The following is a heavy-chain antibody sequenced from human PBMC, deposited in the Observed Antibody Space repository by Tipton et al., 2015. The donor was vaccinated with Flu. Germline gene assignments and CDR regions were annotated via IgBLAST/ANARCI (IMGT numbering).Heavy chain of an antibody. J-gene: IGHJ4*02. CDR3: ARVKHGDYFDY. CDR2: IYHSGGT. Sequence: TLSLTCTVSGYSISSGYYWGWIRQPPGKGLEWIGSIYHSGGTYYNPSLKSRVTISVDTSKNQFSLKLSSVTAADTAVYYCARVKHGDYFDYWGQGTLVTVSS. CDR1: GYSISSGYY. D-gene: IGHD4-17*01. V-gene: IGHV4-38-2*02.